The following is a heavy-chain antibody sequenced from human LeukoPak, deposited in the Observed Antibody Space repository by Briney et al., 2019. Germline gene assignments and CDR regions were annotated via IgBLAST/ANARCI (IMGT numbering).Heavy chain of an antibody. CDR3: ARDFAGDRDY. V-gene: IGHV3-74*01. D-gene: IGHD4-17*01. Sequence: GGSLRLSCAASGFIFRNYWMHWVRQAPGKGLVWVARVNPNGITTTYTDSVKGRFTISRDNAKNTLYLQMNSLRVEDTAVYYCARDFAGDRDYWGQGTLVTVSS. CDR2: VNPNGITT. J-gene: IGHJ4*02. CDR1: GFIFRNYW.